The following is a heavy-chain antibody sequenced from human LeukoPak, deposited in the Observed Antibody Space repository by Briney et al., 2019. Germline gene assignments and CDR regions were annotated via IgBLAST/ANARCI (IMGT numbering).Heavy chain of an antibody. D-gene: IGHD4-17*01. J-gene: IGHJ3*02. CDR3: ARVGVSTVTKVSHAFDI. CDR1: GGSFSGYY. V-gene: IGHV4-34*01. Sequence: PSETLSLTCAVYGGSFSGYYWSWIRQPPGKGLEWIGEINHSGSTNYNPSLKSRVTISVDTSKNQFSLKLSSVTAADTAVYYCARVGVSTVTKVSHAFDIWGQGTMVTVSS. CDR2: INHSGST.